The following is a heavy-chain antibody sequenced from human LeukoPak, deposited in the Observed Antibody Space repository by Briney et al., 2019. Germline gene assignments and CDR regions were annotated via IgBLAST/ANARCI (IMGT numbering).Heavy chain of an antibody. CDR2: ISYDGSNK. Sequence: GGSLRLSCAASGFTFSSYGMHWVRQAPGKGLEWVAVISYDGSNKYYADSVKGRFTISRDNSKNTLYLQMNSLRAEDTAVYYCAKDGWDLRGPLDYWGQGTLVTVSS. CDR3: AKDGWDLRGPLDY. V-gene: IGHV3-30*18. J-gene: IGHJ4*02. D-gene: IGHD6-19*01. CDR1: GFTFSSYG.